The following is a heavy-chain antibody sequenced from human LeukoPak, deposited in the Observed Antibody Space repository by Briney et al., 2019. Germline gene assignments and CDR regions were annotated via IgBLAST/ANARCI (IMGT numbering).Heavy chain of an antibody. J-gene: IGHJ4*02. Sequence: GGSLGLSCAASEFTFSSYWMSWVRQAPGKGLEWVANIKQDGGQIYYLESVKGRFTVSRDNAKNSLYLQMNSLRAEDTAVYYCARLGARQMLEYWGQGTLVTVSS. D-gene: IGHD4-17*01. CDR2: IKQDGGQI. CDR3: ARLGARQMLEY. CDR1: EFTFSSYW. V-gene: IGHV3-7*01.